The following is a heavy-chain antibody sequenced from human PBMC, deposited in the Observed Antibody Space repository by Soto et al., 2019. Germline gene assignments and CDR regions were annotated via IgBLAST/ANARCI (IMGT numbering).Heavy chain of an antibody. CDR1: GFTFSSYW. V-gene: IGHV3-74*01. CDR3: VRTSLVVAAATREDY. Sequence: EVQLVESGGGLVQPGGSLRLSCAASGFTFSSYWMHWFRQAPGKGRGWVSRINSDGSSTSYADSVKGRFTISRDNAKNTLYLQMNSLRAEDTAVYYCVRTSLVVAAATREDYWGQGTLVTVSS. J-gene: IGHJ4*02. CDR2: INSDGSST. D-gene: IGHD2-15*01.